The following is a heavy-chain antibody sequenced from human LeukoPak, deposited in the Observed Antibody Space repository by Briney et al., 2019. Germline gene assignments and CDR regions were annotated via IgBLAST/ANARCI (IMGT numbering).Heavy chain of an antibody. CDR3: ARESGGSGSYTWFDP. J-gene: IGHJ5*02. V-gene: IGHV3-21*01. Sequence: GGSLRLSCAASGFTFSSYSMNWVRQAPGKGLEWLSSISSSSSYIYYADSVKGRFTISRDNAKNSLYLQMNSLRAEDTAVYYCARESGGSGSYTWFDPWGQGTLVTVSS. CDR1: GFTFSSYS. CDR2: ISSSSSYI. D-gene: IGHD3-10*01.